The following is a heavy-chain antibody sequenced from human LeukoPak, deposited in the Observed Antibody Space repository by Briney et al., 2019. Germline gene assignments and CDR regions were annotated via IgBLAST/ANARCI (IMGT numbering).Heavy chain of an antibody. J-gene: IGHJ1*01. CDR1: GYTFTSYY. Sequence: GASVKVSCKASGYTFTSYYLHWVRQAPGQRPEWMGIIYTNDGSARNAQKFQGRVTMTRDTSTGTVYMELSSLSSDDTAVYYCARARAAAGAQYFQHWGQGTLVSASS. CDR2: IYTNDGSA. CDR3: ARARAAAGAQYFQH. V-gene: IGHV1-46*01. D-gene: IGHD6-13*01.